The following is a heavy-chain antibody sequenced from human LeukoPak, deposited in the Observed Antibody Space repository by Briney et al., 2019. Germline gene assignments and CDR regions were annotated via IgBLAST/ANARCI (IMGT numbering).Heavy chain of an antibody. Sequence: SETLSLTCAVYGGSFSGYYWSWIRQPPGKGLEWIGEINHSGSTNYNPSLKSRVTISVDTSKNQFSLKLSSVTAADTAVYYCARERRVGTRYCSGGSCYYNWFDPWGQGTLVTVSS. V-gene: IGHV4-34*01. CDR3: ARERRVGTRYCSGGSCYYNWFDP. CDR2: INHSGST. D-gene: IGHD2-15*01. J-gene: IGHJ5*02. CDR1: GGSFSGYY.